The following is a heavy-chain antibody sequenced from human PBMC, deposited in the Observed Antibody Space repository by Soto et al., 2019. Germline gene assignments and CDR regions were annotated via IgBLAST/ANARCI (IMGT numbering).Heavy chain of an antibody. D-gene: IGHD3-10*01. CDR3: ARHVGSGISFDY. CDR1: GGSISSYY. J-gene: IGHJ4*02. Sequence: PSETLSLTCTVSGGSISSYYWSWIRQPPGKGLEWVGYIYYSGSTNYNSSLKSRVTISVDTSKNQFSLKLSSVTAADTAVYYCARHVGSGISFDYRGQGILVTVSS. CDR2: IYYSGST. V-gene: IGHV4-59*08.